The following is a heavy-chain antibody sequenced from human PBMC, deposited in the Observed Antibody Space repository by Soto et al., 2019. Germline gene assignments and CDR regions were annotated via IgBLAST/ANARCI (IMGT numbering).Heavy chain of an antibody. CDR1: GFTVSSNY. CDR2: IYSGGST. V-gene: IGHV3-53*01. CDR3: ASANSNYDRWFDP. D-gene: IGHD4-4*01. J-gene: IGHJ5*02. Sequence: GGSLRLSCAASGFTVSSNYMSWVRQAPGKGLEWVSVIYSGGSTYYADSVKGRFTISRDNSKNTLYLQMNSLRAEDTAVYYCASANSNYDRWFDPWGQGTLVTVS.